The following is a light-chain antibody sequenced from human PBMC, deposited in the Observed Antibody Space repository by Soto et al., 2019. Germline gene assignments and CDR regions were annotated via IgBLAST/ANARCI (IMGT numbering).Light chain of an antibody. CDR2: DAS. Sequence: EIVFTQSPCTLSLSPGERDTLSCRASQSVSRYLAWYQQKPGQAPRLLIYDASNRATGIPARFSGSGSGTDFTLTISSLEPEDFAVYYCQQRSNWPPITFGQGTRLEIK. V-gene: IGKV3-11*01. CDR1: QSVSRY. CDR3: QQRSNWPPIT. J-gene: IGKJ5*01.